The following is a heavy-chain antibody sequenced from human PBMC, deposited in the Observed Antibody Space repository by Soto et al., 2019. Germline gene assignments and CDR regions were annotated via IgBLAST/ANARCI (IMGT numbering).Heavy chain of an antibody. D-gene: IGHD6-13*01. V-gene: IGHV4-34*01. CDR2: INHSGST. CDR3: VIIAAAGKGTSRWFDP. Sequence: SETLSLTCAVYGGSFSGYYWSWIRQPPGKGLEWIGEINHSGSTNDNPSLKSRVTISVDTSKNQFSLKLCSVTPADTAVYYCVIIAAAGKGTSRWFDPWGQGTLVTVSS. J-gene: IGHJ5*02. CDR1: GGSFSGYY.